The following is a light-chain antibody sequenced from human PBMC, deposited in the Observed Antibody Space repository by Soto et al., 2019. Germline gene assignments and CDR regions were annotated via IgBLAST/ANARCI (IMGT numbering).Light chain of an antibody. Sequence: QAVLTQHTSVSGSPGQSITISCTGNHNDIGTYDYVAWYQQHPGRAPRLLIHGVTTRPSGISGRFSASKSGLTASLTISGLQPGDEADYYCSSFTSNRIYVFGPGTKVTVL. CDR3: SSFTSNRIYV. V-gene: IGLV2-14*03. J-gene: IGLJ1*01. CDR1: HNDIGTYDY. CDR2: GVT.